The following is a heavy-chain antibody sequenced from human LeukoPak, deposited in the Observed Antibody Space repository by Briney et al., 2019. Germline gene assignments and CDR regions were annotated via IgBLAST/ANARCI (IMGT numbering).Heavy chain of an antibody. V-gene: IGHV4-34*01. CDR2: INHSGST. CDR3: AGLTFYYSSGYYFHY. CDR1: GGSFSGYY. Sequence: SETLSLTCAVHGGSFSGYYWSLIRQPPGKGLEWIGEINHSGSTNYNPSLKSRVTISVDTSKNQFSLKLSSVTAADTAVYYCAGLTFYYSSGYYFHYWAQGTLVTVSS. J-gene: IGHJ4*02. D-gene: IGHD3-22*01.